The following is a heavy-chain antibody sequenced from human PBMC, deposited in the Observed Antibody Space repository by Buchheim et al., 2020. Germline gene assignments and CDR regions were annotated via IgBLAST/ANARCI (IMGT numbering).Heavy chain of an antibody. D-gene: IGHD3-3*01. Sequence: QVQLVESGGGVVQPGQSLRLSCAASGFNFRSFGMHWLRQAPGKGLEWMAVTSHDGSNKFYADSVKGRFTISRDNSKDTLYLQMNSLRAEDTAVYRCAKSHYDFWSGYADYWGQGTL. CDR3: AKSHYDFWSGYADY. CDR1: GFNFRSFG. V-gene: IGHV3-30*18. CDR2: TSHDGSNK. J-gene: IGHJ4*02.